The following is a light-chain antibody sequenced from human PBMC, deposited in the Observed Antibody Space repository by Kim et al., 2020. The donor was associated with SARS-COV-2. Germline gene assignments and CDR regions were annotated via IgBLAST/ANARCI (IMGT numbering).Light chain of an antibody. Sequence: PGERATLSCRASQSVSSTYFAWYQHKVGQPPSLLISGASSRATGIPDRFSGSGSETDFTLTISRVEPEDSAVYYCQQYGSLPLITFGQGTRLEIK. J-gene: IGKJ5*01. CDR2: GAS. CDR1: QSVSSTY. V-gene: IGKV3-20*01. CDR3: QQYGSLPLIT.